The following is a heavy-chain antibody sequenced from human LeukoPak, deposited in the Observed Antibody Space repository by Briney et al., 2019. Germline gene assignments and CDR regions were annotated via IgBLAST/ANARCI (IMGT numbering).Heavy chain of an antibody. D-gene: IGHD6-13*01. Sequence: ASVKVSCKAPGYTFTGYYMHWVRQAPGQGLEWMGWINPNSGGTHYAQKFLGRVTMTSDTSVTTAYMELSSLTSDDTAVYYCARDQRQQLILGWLDPWGQGTLVTVSS. V-gene: IGHV1-2*02. CDR2: INPNSGGT. CDR1: GYTFTGYY. CDR3: ARDQRQQLILGWLDP. J-gene: IGHJ5*02.